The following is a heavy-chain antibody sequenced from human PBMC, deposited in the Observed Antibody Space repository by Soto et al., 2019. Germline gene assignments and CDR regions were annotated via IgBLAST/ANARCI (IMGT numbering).Heavy chain of an antibody. CDR2: IIPIFGTA. V-gene: IGHV1-69*13. CDR1: GGTFSSYA. CDR3: ASGHDDVQRQLDY. J-gene: IGHJ4*02. Sequence: ASVKVSCKASGGTFSSYAISWVRQAPGQGLEWMGGIIPIFGTANYAQKFQGRVTITADESTSTAYMELSSLRSEDTAVYYCASGHDDVQRQLDYWGQGTLVTVSS. D-gene: IGHD3-16*01.